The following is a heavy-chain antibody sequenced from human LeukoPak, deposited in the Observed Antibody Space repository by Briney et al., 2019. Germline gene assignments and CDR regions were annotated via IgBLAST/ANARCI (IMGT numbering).Heavy chain of an antibody. D-gene: IGHD4-11*01. CDR3: TRLSGNYRRGYFDL. CDR1: GGSISSYY. J-gene: IGHJ2*01. V-gene: IGHV4-59*08. CDR2: MYYSGNT. Sequence: SETLSLTCTVSGGSISSYYWSWIRQPPGKGLEWIGYMYYSGNTNYNPSLRSRVTMSVDTSKNKFSLKLSSVTAADTAVYYCTRLSGNYRRGYFDLWGRGTLVTVSS.